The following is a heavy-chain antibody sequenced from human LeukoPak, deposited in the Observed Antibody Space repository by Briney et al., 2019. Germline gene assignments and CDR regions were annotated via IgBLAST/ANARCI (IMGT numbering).Heavy chain of an antibody. CDR2: ISYSGST. D-gene: IGHD3-3*01. V-gene: IGHV4-59*01. Sequence: SETLSLICTVSGGSLSPYYWSWIRQSPGKGLEWIGYISYSGSTNSHPSLKSRVTISVDMSKPQFYLELSSVTAADTAVYYCARDNSFSSGRQKGPFTSILRTLGWFDPWGQGTLVTVSS. CDR3: ARDNSFSSGRQKGPFTSILRTLGWFDP. CDR1: GGSLSPYY. J-gene: IGHJ5*02.